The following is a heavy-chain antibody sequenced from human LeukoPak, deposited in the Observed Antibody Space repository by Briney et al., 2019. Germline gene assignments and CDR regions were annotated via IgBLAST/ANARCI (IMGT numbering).Heavy chain of an antibody. D-gene: IGHD3-22*01. CDR3: ARDVPRPYYYDSSGPSGY. Sequence: ASVKVSCKASGYTFTSHGISWVRQAPGQGLEWMGWISAYNGNTNYAQKLQGRVTMTTDTSTSTAYMELRSLRSDDTAVYYCARDVPRPYYYDSSGPSGYWGQGTLVTVPS. V-gene: IGHV1-18*01. CDR2: ISAYNGNT. CDR1: GYTFTSHG. J-gene: IGHJ4*02.